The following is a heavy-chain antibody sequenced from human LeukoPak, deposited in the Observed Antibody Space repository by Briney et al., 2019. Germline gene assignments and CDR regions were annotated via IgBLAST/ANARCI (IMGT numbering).Heavy chain of an antibody. CDR3: ARDKTGGGPTTTGINYYYYGMDV. CDR2: ISYDGSNK. CDR1: GFTFSSYA. D-gene: IGHD7-27*01. Sequence: TGGSLRLSCAASGFTFSSYAMHWVRQAPGKGLEWVAVISYDGSNKYYADSVKGRFTISRDNSKNTLYLQMNSLRAEDTAVYYCARDKTGGGPTTTGINYYYYGMDVWGQGTTVTVSS. J-gene: IGHJ6*02. V-gene: IGHV3-30-3*01.